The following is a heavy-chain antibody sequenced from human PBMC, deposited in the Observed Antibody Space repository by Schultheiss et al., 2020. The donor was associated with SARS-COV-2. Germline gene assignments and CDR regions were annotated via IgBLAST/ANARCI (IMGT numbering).Heavy chain of an antibody. CDR2: IWFDGSNK. CDR1: GFTFSSYD. V-gene: IGHV3-33*01. Sequence: GGSLRLSCAASGFTFSSYDMLWVRQAPGKGLEWVAVIWFDGSNKYYADSVKGRFTISRDNSKNTLYLQMNSLRAEDTAVYYCARFPVSSSWYTGPFDYWGQGTLVTVSS. CDR3: ARFPVSSSWYTGPFDY. J-gene: IGHJ4*02. D-gene: IGHD6-13*01.